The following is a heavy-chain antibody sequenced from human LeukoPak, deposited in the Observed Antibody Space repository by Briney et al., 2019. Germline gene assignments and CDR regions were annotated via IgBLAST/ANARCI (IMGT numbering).Heavy chain of an antibody. V-gene: IGHV4-59*08. CDR3: ARQEDSYGLIGY. Sequence: PSETLSLTCNVSGGSISSYCWSWVRQPPGRGLEWIGYIYYSGGTNYNPSLKSRVTISVDTSKNQFSLNLSSVTAADTAVYYCARQEDSYGLIGYWGQGTLVTVSS. D-gene: IGHD5-18*01. J-gene: IGHJ4*02. CDR1: GGSISSYC. CDR2: IYYSGGT.